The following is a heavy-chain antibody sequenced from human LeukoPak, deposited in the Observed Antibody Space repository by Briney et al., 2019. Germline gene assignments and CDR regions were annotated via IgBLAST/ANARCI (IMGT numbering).Heavy chain of an antibody. CDR1: GGSITSGGYY. CDR3: ARGPMTTVVTRGGAFDI. V-gene: IGHV4-31*03. CDR2: IYYSGST. J-gene: IGHJ3*02. Sequence: SQTLSLTCTVSGGSITSGGYYWSWIRQHPVKGLEWIGYIYYSGSTYYNPSLKSRVTMSVDTSKNQFSLKLTSVTAADTAVYYCARGPMTTVVTRGGAFDIWGQGTMVSVSS. D-gene: IGHD4-23*01.